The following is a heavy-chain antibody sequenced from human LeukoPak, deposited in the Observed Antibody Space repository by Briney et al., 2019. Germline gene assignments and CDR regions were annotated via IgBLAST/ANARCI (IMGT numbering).Heavy chain of an antibody. V-gene: IGHV2-70*01. CDR3: ARISAYGDYYFDY. Sequence: SGPALVKPTQTLTLTCTFSGFSLITSGMCVSWIRQPPGKALEWLALIDWDDDKYYSTSLKTRLTISKDTFKNQVVLTMTNIDPVDTATYYCARISAYGDYYFDYWGQGTLVTVSS. D-gene: IGHD4-17*01. J-gene: IGHJ4*02. CDR1: GFSLITSGMC. CDR2: IDWDDDK.